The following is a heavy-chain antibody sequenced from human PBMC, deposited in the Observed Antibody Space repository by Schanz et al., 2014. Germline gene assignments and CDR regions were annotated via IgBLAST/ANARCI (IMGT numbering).Heavy chain of an antibody. CDR3: ARDHPHRGVTGYYNDV. J-gene: IGHJ6*02. V-gene: IGHV3-48*02. CDR2: IDSSSTTM. CDR1: GFTFFTYN. D-gene: IGHD3-9*01. Sequence: EVYLVESGGGLVQPGGSLRLSCAASGFTFFTYNMNWVRQAPGRGLEWISYIDSSSTTMYYADSVKGRFTISRDNAKNSLYLQMNSLRDEDTAVYYCARDHPHRGVTGYYNDVWGQGTSVTVSS.